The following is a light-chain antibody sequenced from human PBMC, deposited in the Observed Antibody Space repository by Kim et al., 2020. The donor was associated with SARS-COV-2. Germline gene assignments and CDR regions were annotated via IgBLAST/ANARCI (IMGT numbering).Light chain of an antibody. J-gene: IGLJ2*01. CDR1: SLRSYY. Sequence: SSELTQDPAVSVALGQTVRITCQGDSLRSYYASWYQQKPGQAPVLVIYGKNNRPSGIPDRFSGSSSGNTASLTITGAQAEDEADYYCNSRDSSGNHLVVFGGGTQRTV. CDR3: NSRDSSGNHLVV. CDR2: GKN. V-gene: IGLV3-19*01.